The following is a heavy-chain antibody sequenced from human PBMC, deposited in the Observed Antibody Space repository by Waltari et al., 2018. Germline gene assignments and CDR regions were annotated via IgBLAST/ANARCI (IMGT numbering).Heavy chain of an antibody. Sequence: EVQLVESGGGLVNPGGSLRLSCAASGFTFSNTWMDGARQAPGKGLEWIARIKTQSDGGGATYYAAPVTGRFTVSRDDSKNMLYLQMSSLKTEDTAMYYCTTDQGDSYTFYSFDYWGQGTLVTVSS. CDR3: TTDQGDSYTFYSFDY. J-gene: IGHJ4*02. CDR2: IKTQSDGGGAT. V-gene: IGHV3-15*01. CDR1: GFTFSNTW. D-gene: IGHD3-16*02.